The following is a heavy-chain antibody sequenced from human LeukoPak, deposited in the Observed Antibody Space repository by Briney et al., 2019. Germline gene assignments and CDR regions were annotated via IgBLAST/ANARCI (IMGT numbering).Heavy chain of an antibody. V-gene: IGHV3-30*18. CDR3: AKTSHIVVVTAIDY. Sequence: GGSLRLSCAASGFTFSSYAMHWVRQAPGKGLEWVAVISYDGSNKYYADSVKGRFTISRDNSKNTLYLQMNSLGAEDTAVYYCAKTSHIVVVTAIDYWGQGTLVTVSS. D-gene: IGHD2-21*02. J-gene: IGHJ4*02. CDR2: ISYDGSNK. CDR1: GFTFSSYA.